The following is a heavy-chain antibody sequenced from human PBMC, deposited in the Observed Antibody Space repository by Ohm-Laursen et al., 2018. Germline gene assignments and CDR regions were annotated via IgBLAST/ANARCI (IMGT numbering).Heavy chain of an antibody. V-gene: IGHV3-23*01. CDR2: VSGSGDST. Sequence: SLRLSCAASGFTFSTYAMSWVRQAPGKGLEWVSAVSGSGDSTYYADSVKGRFTISRDNSKNTLYLQMNSLRAEDTAVYYCAKAFVYYDILTGPSEGYDVWGQGTMVTVSS. D-gene: IGHD3-9*01. CDR3: AKAFVYYDILTGPSEGYDV. J-gene: IGHJ3*01. CDR1: GFTFSTYA.